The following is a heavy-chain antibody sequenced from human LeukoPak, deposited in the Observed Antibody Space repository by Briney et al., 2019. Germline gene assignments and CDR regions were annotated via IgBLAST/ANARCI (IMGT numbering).Heavy chain of an antibody. J-gene: IGHJ4*02. Sequence: PGGSLRLSCAASGFTFSSYKMNWVRQAPGKGLEWVSYISTSDTTIYYADSVKGRFTISRDNAKNSLYLQMNSLRAEDTAVYYCARRYYYDSGSYYFDYWGQGTLVTVSS. CDR1: GFTFSSYK. D-gene: IGHD3-10*01. V-gene: IGHV3-48*03. CDR3: ARRYYYDSGSYYFDY. CDR2: ISTSDTTI.